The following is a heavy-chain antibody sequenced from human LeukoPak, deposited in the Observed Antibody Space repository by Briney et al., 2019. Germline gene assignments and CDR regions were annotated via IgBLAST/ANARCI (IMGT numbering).Heavy chain of an antibody. Sequence: PGRSLRLSRAGSGFTFSNYGIHWVRQAPGKGLEWVTAISYDGSLKYYADSVRGRFTISRDNSKNTLYLQMNSLTTDDTAIYYCARVSLERQLWLPFDYWGQGTLVTVSS. D-gene: IGHD5-18*01. CDR3: ARVSLERQLWLPFDY. CDR2: ISYDGSLK. J-gene: IGHJ4*02. V-gene: IGHV3-30*03. CDR1: GFTFSNYG.